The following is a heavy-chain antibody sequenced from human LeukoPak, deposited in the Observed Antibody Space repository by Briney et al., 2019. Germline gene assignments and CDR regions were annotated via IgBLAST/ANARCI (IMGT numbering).Heavy chain of an antibody. D-gene: IGHD2-15*01. J-gene: IGHJ2*01. CDR3: ARGRYCSGGSCRAWYFDL. CDR2: TNHSGST. CDR1: GGSFSGYY. V-gene: IGHV4-34*01. Sequence: PSETLSLTCAVYGGSFSGYYWSWIRQPPGKGLEWIGETNHSGSTNYNPSLKSRVTISVDTSKNQFSLKLSSVTAADTAVYYCARGRYCSGGSCRAWYFDLWGRGTLVTVSS.